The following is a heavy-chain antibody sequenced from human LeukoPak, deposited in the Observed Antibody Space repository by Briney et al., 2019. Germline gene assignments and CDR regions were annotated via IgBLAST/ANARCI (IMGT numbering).Heavy chain of an antibody. V-gene: IGHV3-53*01. CDR2: IYSGGST. CDR3: AREAVYCSSTSCFYWFDP. CDR1: GFTISSNY. J-gene: IGHJ5*02. Sequence: GSLRLSCAASGFTISSNYMSWVRQAPGKGLEWVSVIYSGGSTYYADSVKGRFTISRDNSKNTLYLQMNSLRAEDTAVYYCAREAVYCSSTSCFYWFDPWGQGTLVTVSS. D-gene: IGHD2-2*01.